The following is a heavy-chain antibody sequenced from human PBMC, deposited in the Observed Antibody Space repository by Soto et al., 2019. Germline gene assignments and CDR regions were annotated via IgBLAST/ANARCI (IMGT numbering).Heavy chain of an antibody. CDR1: GFDFSSYG. CDR3: AREPEGHDYAMDV. CDR2: LGFDGGGR. V-gene: IGHV3-33*01. J-gene: IGHJ6*02. Sequence: QMQLVESGGGAVQPGTSLRLSCAASGFDFSSYGMHWVRQTPGKGLEWVAVLGFDGGGRYYADSVKSRFTISRDNSKKMLYLPMDSLRAEDTALYYCAREPEGHDYAMDVWGQGTTGTVSS.